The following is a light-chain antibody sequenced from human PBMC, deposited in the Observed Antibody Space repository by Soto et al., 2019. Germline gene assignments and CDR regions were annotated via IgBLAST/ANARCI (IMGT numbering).Light chain of an antibody. CDR2: DVS. V-gene: IGLV2-14*01. CDR1: SSDVGAYNY. CDR3: SSYTRRTTLVV. Sequence: QSALTQPASVSGSPGQSITISCTGTSSDVGAYNYVSWYQQHPGKAPKLMIYDVSNRPSGVSNRFSGSKSGNTASLTISGLQAEDEADYYCSSYTRRTTLVVCGGGTQLTVL. J-gene: IGLJ2*01.